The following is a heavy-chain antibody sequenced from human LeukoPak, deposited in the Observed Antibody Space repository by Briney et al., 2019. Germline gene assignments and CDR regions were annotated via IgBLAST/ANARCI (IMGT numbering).Heavy chain of an antibody. CDR3: ARGLYDILTGYPNWFDP. Sequence: ASVKVSCKASGYTFTSYGISWVRQAPGQGLEWMVWISAYNGNTNFEQKLQGRVTMTTDTSTSTAYMELRSLRSDDTAVYYCARGLYDILTGYPNWFDPWGQGTLVTVPS. V-gene: IGHV1-18*01. J-gene: IGHJ5*02. CDR1: GYTFTSYG. D-gene: IGHD3-9*01. CDR2: ISAYNGNT.